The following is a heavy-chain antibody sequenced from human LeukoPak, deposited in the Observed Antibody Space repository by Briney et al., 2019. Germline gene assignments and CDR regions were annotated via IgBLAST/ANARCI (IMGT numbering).Heavy chain of an antibody. CDR1: GYTFTGYY. D-gene: IGHD3-3*01. Sequence: SVKVSCKTSGYTFTGYYIHWVRQAPGQGLEWMGVFIPMLGTANSTQKFQGRVTITADISTNTAYMELSSLRSEDTAVYFCAAIPVFGVVLHQEPVWGKGTTVTVSS. J-gene: IGHJ6*04. V-gene: IGHV1-69*10. CDR2: FIPMLGTA. CDR3: AAIPVFGVVLHQEPV.